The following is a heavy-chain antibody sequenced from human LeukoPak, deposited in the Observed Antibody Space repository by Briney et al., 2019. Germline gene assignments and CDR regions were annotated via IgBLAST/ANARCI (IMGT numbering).Heavy chain of an antibody. J-gene: IGHJ6*03. CDR2: MSYSGST. CDR1: GGSISSSSYC. CDR3: ARFYTTSQYGSGYMDV. V-gene: IGHV4-39*01. Sequence: PSETLSLTCTVSGGSISSSSYCWGWIRQPPGKGLEWIGRMSYSGSTYYNPSLKSRVTIAVDTSKTQFSLKLSSVTAADTAVYYCARFYTTSQYGSGYMDVWGKGTTVTVSS. D-gene: IGHD3-10*01.